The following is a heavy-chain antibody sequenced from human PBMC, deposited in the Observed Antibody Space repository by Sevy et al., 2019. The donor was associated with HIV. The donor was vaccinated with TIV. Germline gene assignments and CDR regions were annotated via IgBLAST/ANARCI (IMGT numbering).Heavy chain of an antibody. Sequence: GGSLRLSCAASGITLSNYGVNWVRLAPDKGLEWVSYLSSRSGTIDYADSVKGRFTISRDNAKNTLSLQMNSLRAEDTAVYYCARGGYPRPFDYWGQGTLVTVSS. V-gene: IGHV3-48*01. CDR2: LSSRSGTI. D-gene: IGHD1-1*01. CDR3: ARGGYPRPFDY. CDR1: GITLSNYG. J-gene: IGHJ4*02.